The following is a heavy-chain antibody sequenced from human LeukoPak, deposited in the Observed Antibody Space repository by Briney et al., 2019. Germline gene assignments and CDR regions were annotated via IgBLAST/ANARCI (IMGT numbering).Heavy chain of an antibody. CDR3: AKDAAGPEY. Sequence: GGSLRLSCVVSGLTFSSYPMSWVRQAPGEGLEWVSGISGSGGDTWYPDSVKGRFTISRDNSKNTLFLQMNSLRVEDTAMYYCAKDAAGPEYWGQGTRVTVSS. CDR2: ISGSGGDT. J-gene: IGHJ4*02. CDR1: GLTFSSYP. D-gene: IGHD6-13*01. V-gene: IGHV3-23*01.